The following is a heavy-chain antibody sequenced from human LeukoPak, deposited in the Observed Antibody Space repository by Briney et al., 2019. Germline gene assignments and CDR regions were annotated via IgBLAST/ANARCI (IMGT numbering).Heavy chain of an antibody. CDR3: ARETEVPGGRSWDF. CDR1: VVSISSYY. Sequence: SETLSLTCTLSVVSISSYYVTWMGRPAGKGVEGIGRMHASVTTNTNTSIKSRVIMSLDMSNNQFPLKVRSVTAADTAVYYCARETEVPGGRSWDFWGQGTLVTVSS. V-gene: IGHV4-4*07. J-gene: IGHJ4*02. D-gene: IGHD6-19*01. CDR2: MHASVTT.